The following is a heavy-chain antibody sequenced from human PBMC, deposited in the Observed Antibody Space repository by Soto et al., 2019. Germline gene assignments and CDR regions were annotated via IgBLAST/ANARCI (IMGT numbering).Heavy chain of an antibody. Sequence: SETLSLTCTVSGGSISSSSYYWGWIRQPPGKGLEWIGSFYYSGSTYYNPSLKSRVTISVDTSKNQFSLKRSSVTAADTAVYYCARGASDWYFDLWGRGTLVTVSS. J-gene: IGHJ2*01. CDR3: ARGASDWYFDL. CDR1: GGSISSSSYY. D-gene: IGHD1-26*01. V-gene: IGHV4-39*01. CDR2: FYYSGST.